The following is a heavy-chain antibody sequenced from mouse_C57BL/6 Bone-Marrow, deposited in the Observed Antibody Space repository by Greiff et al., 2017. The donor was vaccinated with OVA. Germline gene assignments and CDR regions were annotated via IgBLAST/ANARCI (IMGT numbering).Heavy chain of an antibody. V-gene: IGHV1-59*01. D-gene: IGHD1-1*02. J-gene: IGHJ4*01. CDR1: GYTFTSYW. CDR2: IDPSDSYT. Sequence: QVQLQQPGAELVRPGTSVKLSCKASGYTFTSYWMHWVKQRPGQGLEWIGVIDPSDSYTNYNQKFKGKATLTVDTSSSTDNMQLSSLTSEDYAVYYCARRGNYGWGQGTSVTVSS. CDR3: ARRGNYG.